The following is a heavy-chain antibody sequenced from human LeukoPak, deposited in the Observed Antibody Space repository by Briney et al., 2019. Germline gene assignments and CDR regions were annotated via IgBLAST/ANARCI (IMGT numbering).Heavy chain of an antibody. CDR1: GFTFSSYW. CDR3: ARDHGYSGYDYDY. V-gene: IGHV3-7*01. Sequence: GGSLRLSCAASGFTFSSYWMSWVRQAPGKGLEWVANIKQDGSEKYYVDSVKGRFTISRGNAKNSLYLQMNSLRAEDTAVYYCARDHGYSGYDYDYWGQGTLVTVSS. J-gene: IGHJ4*02. D-gene: IGHD5-12*01. CDR2: IKQDGSEK.